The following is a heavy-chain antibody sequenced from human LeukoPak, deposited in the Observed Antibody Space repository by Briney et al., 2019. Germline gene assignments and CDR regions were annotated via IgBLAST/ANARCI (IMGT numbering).Heavy chain of an antibody. CDR1: GFTFDDYA. J-gene: IGHJ4*02. CDR3: ARWDCSSTSCLPFDY. V-gene: IGHV3-43D*03. D-gene: IGHD2-2*01. CDR2: ISWDGGST. Sequence: GGSLRLSCAASGFTFDDYAIHGLRHAPGKGLEWVSLISWDGGSTYYADSVKGRFTISRDNSKDSLYLQMNSLRAEDTAVYYCARWDCSSTSCLPFDYWGQGTLVTVSS.